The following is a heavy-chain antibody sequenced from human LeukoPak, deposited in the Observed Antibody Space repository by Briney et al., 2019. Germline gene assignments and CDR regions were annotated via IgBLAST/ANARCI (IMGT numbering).Heavy chain of an antibody. Sequence: GESLKISCKGSGYSFTTHWIGWVRQMPGKGLEWMGIIYPDDSNTRYSPSFQGQVTLSADKSINTAYLQWSSLRASDTAMYYCARLLLLPSPDYWGQGTLVTVSS. V-gene: IGHV5-51*01. D-gene: IGHD6-6*01. CDR2: IYPDDSNT. CDR1: GYSFTTHW. J-gene: IGHJ4*02. CDR3: ARLLLLPSPDY.